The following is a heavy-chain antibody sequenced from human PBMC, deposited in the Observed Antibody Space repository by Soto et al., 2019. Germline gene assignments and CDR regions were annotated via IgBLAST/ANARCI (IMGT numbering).Heavy chain of an antibody. CDR3: ARDIDIGVRGRNPAP. D-gene: IGHD1-1*01. CDR2: ISYDGSNK. CDR1: GLTFSSYA. J-gene: IGHJ5*02. V-gene: IGHV3-30-3*01. Sequence: GGSLTLSCAASGLTFSSYAMHCDRQAPGKGLEWVAVISYDGSNKYYADSVKGRFTISRDNSKNTLYLQMNSLRAEDTAVYYCARDIDIGVRGRNPAPWGQGTLVTVSS.